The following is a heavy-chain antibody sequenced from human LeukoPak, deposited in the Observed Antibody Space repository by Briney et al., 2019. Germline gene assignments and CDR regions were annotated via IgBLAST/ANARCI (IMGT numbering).Heavy chain of an antibody. CDR1: GFTFSNYV. CDR3: ATWRGSGSYGGYFDY. J-gene: IGHJ4*02. D-gene: IGHD3-10*01. CDR2: IYYDVSKK. Sequence: PGRSLRLSCAMSGFTFSNYVMHGVRQAPGKGLEWVAIIYYDVSKKNYADSVRGRFTIYRDNSKNTLYLQMNSLRVEDTAVYYCATWRGSGSYGGYFDYWGQGTPVTVSS. V-gene: IGHV3-33*01.